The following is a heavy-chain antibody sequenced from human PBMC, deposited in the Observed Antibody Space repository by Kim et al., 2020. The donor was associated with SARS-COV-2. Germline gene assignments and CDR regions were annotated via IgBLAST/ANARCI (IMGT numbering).Heavy chain of an antibody. J-gene: IGHJ4*02. Sequence: LKSRVTIAVDTSKNQFSLKLSSVTAADTAVYYCARTYYDILTGYPNFDYWGQGTLVTVSS. CDR3: ARTYYDILTGYPNFDY. D-gene: IGHD3-9*01. V-gene: IGHV4-39*01.